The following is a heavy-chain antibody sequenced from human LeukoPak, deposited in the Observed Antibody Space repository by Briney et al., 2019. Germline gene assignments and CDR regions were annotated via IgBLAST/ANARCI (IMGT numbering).Heavy chain of an antibody. V-gene: IGHV4-39*01. J-gene: IGHJ4*02. Sequence: TSETLSLTCTVSGGSISSSSYYWGWICQPPGKGLEWIGGIYYSGSTYYNPSLKSRVTISVDTSKNQFSLKLSSVTAADTAVYYCARHAASGSYHYRRGGYFDYWGQGTLVTVSS. D-gene: IGHD1-26*01. CDR1: GGSISSSSYY. CDR3: ARHAASGSYHYRRGGYFDY. CDR2: IYYSGST.